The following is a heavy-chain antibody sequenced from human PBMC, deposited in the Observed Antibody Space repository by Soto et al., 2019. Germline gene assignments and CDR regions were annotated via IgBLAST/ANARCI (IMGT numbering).Heavy chain of an antibody. CDR1: GYNFRNYA. CDR3: AKDPRLELRGVDS. V-gene: IGHV3-23*01. CDR2: ISGNGASP. D-gene: IGHD1-7*01. Sequence: GGSLRLSCAASGYNFRNYAMMWVRQAPGKGLEWVSTISGNGASPYYADSVKGRFTTSRDNPNNTLYLQMSSLRAEDTAIYYCAKDPRLELRGVDSWGQGALVTVSS. J-gene: IGHJ4*02.